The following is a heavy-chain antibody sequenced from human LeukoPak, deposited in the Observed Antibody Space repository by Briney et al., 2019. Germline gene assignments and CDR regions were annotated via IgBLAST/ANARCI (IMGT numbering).Heavy chain of an antibody. D-gene: IGHD3-22*01. V-gene: IGHV4-39*01. J-gene: IGHJ1*01. Sequence: PSETLSLTCSVSGDSVSRSDSYWDWIRQPPGKGLEWIGTIHYSGRTYYSPSLKSRVTMSVDPSNNQFSLTLRPVTAADTAVYYCARRRYYDGSGYLEWGQGTLLSVSS. CDR3: ARRRYYDGSGYLE. CDR1: GDSVSRSDSY. CDR2: IHYSGRT.